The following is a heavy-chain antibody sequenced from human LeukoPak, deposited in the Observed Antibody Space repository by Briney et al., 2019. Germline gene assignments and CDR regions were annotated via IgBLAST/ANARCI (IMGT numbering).Heavy chain of an antibody. Sequence: PGGSLRLSCAASGFTFSSYGMSWVRQAPGKGLGWVSAISCSGGSTYYADFVKGRLTIPRDNSKNTLYLQMNSLRAEDTAVYYCAKAKRAGRVAGTSSFDYWGQGTLVTVSS. J-gene: IGHJ4*02. CDR1: GFTFSSYG. CDR3: AKAKRAGRVAGTSSFDY. D-gene: IGHD2-15*01. V-gene: IGHV3-23*01. CDR2: ISCSGGST.